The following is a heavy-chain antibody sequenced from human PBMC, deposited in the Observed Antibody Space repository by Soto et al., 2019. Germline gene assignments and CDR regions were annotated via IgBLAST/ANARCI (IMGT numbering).Heavy chain of an antibody. CDR1: DDSISGGYH. D-gene: IGHD3-3*01. V-gene: IGHV4-34*01. Sequence: SETLSLTCSVADDSISGGYHWAWLSPPPGKGLEWIGEINHTGGTHYTPSLKSRVTMSVDTSKNQFSLRLSSVTAADTAIYYGATRITVFGLLIPPFDPWGQGTQITLSS. CDR2: INHTGGT. J-gene: IGHJ5*02. CDR3: ATRITVFGLLIPPFDP.